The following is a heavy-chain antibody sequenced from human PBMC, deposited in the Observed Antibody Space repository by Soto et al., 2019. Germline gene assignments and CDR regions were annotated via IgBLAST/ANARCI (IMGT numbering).Heavy chain of an antibody. D-gene: IGHD4-17*01. Sequence: LSLTCAVSGGSISGGGYSWSWIRQSPGKGLEWIGYIYHSGSTYYNPSLKSRVTISVDRSKKEFSLRLSSVTAADTAVYYCARGDYGDYSYFDSWGRGTLVTVSS. CDR2: IYHSGST. CDR1: GGSISGGGYS. CDR3: ARGDYGDYSYFDS. V-gene: IGHV4-30-2*06. J-gene: IGHJ4*02.